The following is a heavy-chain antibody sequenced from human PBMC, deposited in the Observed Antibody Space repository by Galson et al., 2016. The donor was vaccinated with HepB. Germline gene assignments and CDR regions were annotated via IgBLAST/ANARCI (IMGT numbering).Heavy chain of an antibody. Sequence: SLRLSCAASGFTVNTAWMHWVRQAPGKGLEWVGRVKRESNGGTIDYAAPVKGRFTIARVDSKNTLDLQRSSLKVEDTAIYYCTTEGSFDSSGYNGYWGQGTLVTVSS. V-gene: IGHV3-15*07. CDR3: TTEGSFDSSGYNGY. J-gene: IGHJ4*02. CDR2: VKRESNGGTI. D-gene: IGHD3-22*01. CDR1: GFTVNTAW.